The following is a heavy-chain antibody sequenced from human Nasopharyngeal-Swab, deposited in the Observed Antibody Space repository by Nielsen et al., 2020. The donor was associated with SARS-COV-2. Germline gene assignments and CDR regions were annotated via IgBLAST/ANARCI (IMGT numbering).Heavy chain of an antibody. CDR1: GYTFTSYG. CDR3: AREYYYDSSGYYPMDV. D-gene: IGHD3-22*01. Sequence: ASVKVSCKASGYTFTSYGISWVRQAPGQGLEWMGWISAYNGNTNYAQKLQGRVTMTTDTSTSTAYMELRSLRSDDTAVYHCAREYYYDSSGYYPMDVWGQGTTVTVSS. CDR2: ISAYNGNT. J-gene: IGHJ6*02. V-gene: IGHV1-18*01.